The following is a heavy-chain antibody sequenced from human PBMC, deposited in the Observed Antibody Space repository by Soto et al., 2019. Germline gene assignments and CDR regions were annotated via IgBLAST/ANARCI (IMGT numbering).Heavy chain of an antibody. Sequence: GGSLRLSCAASGFTFSSYAMSWVRQAPGKGLEWVSAISGGGGSTYYADSVKGRFTISRDNSKNTLYLQMNSLRAEDTAVYYCAKGSGKWRYYYGMDVWGQGTTVTVSS. CDR3: AKGSGKWRYYYGMDV. CDR1: GFTFSSYA. J-gene: IGHJ6*02. D-gene: IGHD1-1*01. V-gene: IGHV3-23*01. CDR2: ISGGGGST.